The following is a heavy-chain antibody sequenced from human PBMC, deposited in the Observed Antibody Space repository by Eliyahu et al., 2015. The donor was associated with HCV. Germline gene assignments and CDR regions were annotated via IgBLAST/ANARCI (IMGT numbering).Heavy chain of an antibody. CDR3: ARGKNV. CDR1: GFTVSNYH. J-gene: IGHJ6*04. Sequence: EVQLVETGGDLIQPGGSLRLSCAASGFTVSNYHMSWVRQAPGKGLEWVSFINSAGSTYYADSVKGRFTISRDNSKNTLYLQMNSLRAEDTAMYYCARGKNVWGKRTTVTVSS. V-gene: IGHV3-53*02. CDR2: INSAGST.